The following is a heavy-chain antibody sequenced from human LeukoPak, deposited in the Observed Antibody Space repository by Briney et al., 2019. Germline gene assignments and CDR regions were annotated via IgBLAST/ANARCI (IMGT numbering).Heavy chain of an antibody. CDR3: GRRPGGAIEY. CDR1: GGSISSNNYY. J-gene: IGHJ4*02. Sequence: SETLSLTCTVSGGSISSNNYYWGWIRQPPGKGLERIGSISYGGTTYYNPSLESRVTISVDTSKTQFSLNLSSVTAADTAVYYCGRRPGGAIEYWGQGTLVTVSS. CDR2: ISYGGTT. D-gene: IGHD2-2*02. V-gene: IGHV4-39*01.